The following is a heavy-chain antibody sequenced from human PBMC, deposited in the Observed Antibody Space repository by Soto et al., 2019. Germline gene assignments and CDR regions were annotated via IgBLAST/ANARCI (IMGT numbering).Heavy chain of an antibody. CDR3: AREGEVLTPVFGA. CDR2: ISPMFHKA. J-gene: IGHJ5*02. Sequence: QLQLVQSGTEVKKPGSSVTVSCKASGGTFGNYAINWLRQAPGQGLQWMGDISPMFHKANYEQTFQGRVSITADQSTNTVYMELSSLRSEDTALYYCAREGEVLTPVFGAWGQGTLVTVSS. CDR1: GGTFGNYA. V-gene: IGHV1-69*01. D-gene: IGHD2-2*01.